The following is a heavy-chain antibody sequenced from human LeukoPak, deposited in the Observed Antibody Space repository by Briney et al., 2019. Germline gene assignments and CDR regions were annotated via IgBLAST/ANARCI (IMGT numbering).Heavy chain of an antibody. CDR2: LNPHSGGT. CDR1: GYTLSDYY. V-gene: IGHV1-2*02. D-gene: IGHD6-13*01. CDR3: ARDVAAAGTEYNWFDP. Sequence: ASVKVSCKASGYTLSDYYIYWVRQAPGQGLEWLGWLNPHSGGTNYAQKFQGRVTMTRDTSISTAYMELSRLISDDTAVYYCARDVAAAGTEYNWFDPWGQGTLVTVSS. J-gene: IGHJ5*02.